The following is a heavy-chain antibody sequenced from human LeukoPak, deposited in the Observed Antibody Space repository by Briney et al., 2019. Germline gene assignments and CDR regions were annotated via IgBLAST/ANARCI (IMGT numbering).Heavy chain of an antibody. J-gene: IGHJ6*03. CDR3: ARALVATTLYSYYYMDV. V-gene: IGHV1-8*03. D-gene: IGHD5-12*01. Sequence: ASVKVSCKASGYPFTSYDINWVRQATGQGLEWVGWMNPNSGNTGHAQKFQGRVTFTRNTSTTTAYMELSSLTSEDTAVYYCARALVATTLYSYYYMDVWGKGTTVTVSS. CDR2: MNPNSGNT. CDR1: GYPFTSYD.